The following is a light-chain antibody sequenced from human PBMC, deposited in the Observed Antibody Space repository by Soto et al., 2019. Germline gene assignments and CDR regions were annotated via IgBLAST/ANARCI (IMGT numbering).Light chain of an antibody. CDR3: QHYNNWPPWT. CDR2: GAS. J-gene: IGKJ1*01. Sequence: IVMTQSPATLPVSPGERATLSCRASQSVSTNVAWYQQKPGQAPRLLIYGASTRATGVPARFSGGGSGAEFTLTISGLQSEDFGVYYCQHYNNWPPWTFGQGTKVEIK. CDR1: QSVSTN. V-gene: IGKV3-15*01.